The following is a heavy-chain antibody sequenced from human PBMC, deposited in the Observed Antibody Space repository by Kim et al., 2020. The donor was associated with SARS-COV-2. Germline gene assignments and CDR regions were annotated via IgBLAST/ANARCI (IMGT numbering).Heavy chain of an antibody. CDR2: ISWNSGSI. Sequence: GGSLRLSCAASGFTFGDYAMHWVRQAPGKGLEWVSGISWNSGSIGYADSVKGRFTISRDNAKNSLYLQMNSLRAEDTALYYCAKEHRPVPTLAIYYYGMDVWGQGTTVTVSS. J-gene: IGHJ6*02. V-gene: IGHV3-9*01. D-gene: IGHD2-15*01. CDR3: AKEHRPVPTLAIYYYGMDV. CDR1: GFTFGDYA.